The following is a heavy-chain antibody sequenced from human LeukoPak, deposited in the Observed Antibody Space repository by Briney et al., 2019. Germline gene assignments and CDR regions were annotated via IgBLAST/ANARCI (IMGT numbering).Heavy chain of an antibody. Sequence: GGSLRVSCAASGFTFSRNAMAWVRQAPGNGLEWVSGIGGDGNTHYADSVRGRFTISRDISKNTVSLQMSSLRAEDTAVYYCAKDILRWSFDSWGQGILVTVSS. CDR1: GFTFSRNA. J-gene: IGHJ4*02. CDR3: AKDILRWSFDS. V-gene: IGHV3-23*01. D-gene: IGHD4-23*01. CDR2: IGGDGNT.